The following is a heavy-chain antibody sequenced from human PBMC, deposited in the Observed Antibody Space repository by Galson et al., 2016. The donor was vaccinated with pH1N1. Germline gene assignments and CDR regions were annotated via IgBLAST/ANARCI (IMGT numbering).Heavy chain of an antibody. J-gene: IGHJ6*02. Sequence: SVKVSCKASGGTFGSYGINWVRQAPGQGLEWMGGIIPIFNTAKYAQNFQGRVTITADESTTTAYMELNSLRAEDTAVYYCAKSPLFDGDYVGMDVWGQGTTVTVSS. CDR1: GGTFGSYG. CDR2: IIPIFNTA. CDR3: AKSPLFDGDYVGMDV. D-gene: IGHD4-17*01. V-gene: IGHV1-69*13.